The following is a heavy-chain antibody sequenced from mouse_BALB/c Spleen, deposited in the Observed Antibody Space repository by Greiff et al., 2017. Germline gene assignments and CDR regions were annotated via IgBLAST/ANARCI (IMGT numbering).Heavy chain of an antibody. CDR1: GYSITSGYY. CDR3: ARGPSYGNCAMDY. D-gene: IGHD2-10*01. V-gene: IGHV3-6*02. J-gene: IGHJ4*01. CDR2: ISYDGSN. Sequence: ESGPGLVKPSQSLSLTCSVTGYSITSGYYWNWIRQFPGNKLEWMGYISYDGSNNYNPSLKNRISITRDTSKNQFFLKLNSVTTEDTATYYCARGPSYGNCAMDYWGQGTSVTVSS.